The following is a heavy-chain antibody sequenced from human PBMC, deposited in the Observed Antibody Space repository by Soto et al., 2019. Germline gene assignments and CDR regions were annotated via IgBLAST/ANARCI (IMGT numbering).Heavy chain of an antibody. CDR3: ARGAGERRFLEWLSINY. D-gene: IGHD3-3*01. Sequence: GGSLRLSCAASGFTFSSYGMHWVRQAPGKGLEWVAVISYDGSNKYYADSVKGRFTISRDNAKNSLYLQMNSLRAEDTAVYYCARGAGERRFLEWLSINYWGQGTLVTVSS. CDR2: ISYDGSNK. J-gene: IGHJ4*02. V-gene: IGHV3-30*03. CDR1: GFTFSSYG.